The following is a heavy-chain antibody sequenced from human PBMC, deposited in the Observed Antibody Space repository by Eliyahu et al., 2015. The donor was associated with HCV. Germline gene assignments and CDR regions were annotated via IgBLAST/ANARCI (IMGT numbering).Heavy chain of an antibody. CDR2: ISHNGRT. CDR1: GGSIXRGDYY. D-gene: IGHD2/OR15-2a*01. J-gene: IGHJ3*01. V-gene: IGHV4-31*02. Sequence: QMQLQESGPGLVKPSQTLSLTCTVFGGSIXRGDYYWTWXRQHPGKGLEWIGYISHNGRTYHNPSLKSRLTILIDTSKDQFSLKLSSVTAADTAIYYCAKQKYVVDAFDLWGQGTMVTVSP. CDR3: AKQKYVVDAFDL.